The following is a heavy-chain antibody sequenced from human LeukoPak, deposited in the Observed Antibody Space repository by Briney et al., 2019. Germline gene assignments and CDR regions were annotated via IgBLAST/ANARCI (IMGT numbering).Heavy chain of an antibody. CDR1: GGTFRSYA. CDR3: AIFQGTYGDNENDY. V-gene: IGHV1-69*01. D-gene: IGHD4-17*01. J-gene: IGHJ4*02. CDR2: IIPMINTP. Sequence: SVKVSCKASGGTFRSYAITWVRQAPGKGLEWMGGIIPMINTPKYAQKFQGRVSITADESTSTGYMEVGSLRSEDTAVYYCAIFQGTYGDNENDYWGQGTLVTVSS.